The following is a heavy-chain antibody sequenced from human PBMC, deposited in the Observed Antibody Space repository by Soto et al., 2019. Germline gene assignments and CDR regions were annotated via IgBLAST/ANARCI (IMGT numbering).Heavy chain of an antibody. CDR2: INAAIGNT. CDR1: GYTFTNYA. D-gene: IGHD3-10*01. CDR3: ARRNVYGSASDSFDF. Sequence: QVQLVQSGAEVKKPGASVKVSCKASGYTFTNYAMHWVRQAPGQRLEWMGWINAAIGNTKYSQKFQGSVTITRDTSANTAYVEPISMGSEDMAVYYCARRNVYGSASDSFDFWGQGTLATVAS. J-gene: IGHJ4*02. V-gene: IGHV1-3*01.